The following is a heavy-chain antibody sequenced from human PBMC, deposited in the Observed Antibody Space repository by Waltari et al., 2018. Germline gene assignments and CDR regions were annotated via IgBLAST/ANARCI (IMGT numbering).Heavy chain of an antibody. V-gene: IGHV3-30*18. CDR1: GFTFSNYG. CDR2: ISYNGHNE. D-gene: IGHD3-10*01. CDR3: AKESNFGAGTYHYFYGIDI. Sequence: QVQLVESGGGVVQSGKSLRLSCAASGFTFSNYGMHWVRQAPGKGLRWVALISYNGHNEYYADSVKGRFNISRDNFNNILSLQMNNLRGDDTAVYYCAKESNFGAGTYHYFYGIDIWGQGTTVTVSS. J-gene: IGHJ6*02.